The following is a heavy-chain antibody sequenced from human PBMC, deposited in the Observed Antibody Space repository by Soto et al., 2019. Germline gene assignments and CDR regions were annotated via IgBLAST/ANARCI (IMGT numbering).Heavy chain of an antibody. CDR3: ARSYCSGGSCYKGMDV. Sequence: ASVKVSCKASGYTFTSYYMHWVRQAPGQGLEWMGIINPSGGSTSYAQKFQGRVTMTRDTSTSTVYMELSSLRSGDTAVYYCARSYCSGGSCYKGMDVWGQGTTVTVSS. D-gene: IGHD2-15*01. V-gene: IGHV1-46*01. CDR2: INPSGGST. J-gene: IGHJ6*02. CDR1: GYTFTSYY.